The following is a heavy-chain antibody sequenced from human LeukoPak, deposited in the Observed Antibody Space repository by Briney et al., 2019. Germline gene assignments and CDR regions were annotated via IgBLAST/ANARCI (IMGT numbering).Heavy chain of an antibody. Sequence: ASVKVSCKVSGYTLTELSMHWVRQAPGKGLEWMGGFDPEDGETIYAQKFQGRVTITEDTSTDTAYMELSSLRSEDTAVYYCATDLLAAAGTDAFDIWGQGTMVTVSS. J-gene: IGHJ3*02. CDR2: FDPEDGET. CDR3: ATDLLAAAGTDAFDI. CDR1: GYTLTELS. V-gene: IGHV1-24*01. D-gene: IGHD6-13*01.